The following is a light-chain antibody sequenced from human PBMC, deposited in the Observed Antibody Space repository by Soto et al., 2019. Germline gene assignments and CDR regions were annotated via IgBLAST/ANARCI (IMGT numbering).Light chain of an antibody. CDR2: LERSGSY. CDR1: SGHSSYI. Sequence: QSVLTQSSSASASLGSSVKLTCTLSSGHSSYIIAWHQQQPGKAPRYLMKLERSGSYNKGSGVPDRFSGSSSGADSYLTISNLQFEDEADYYCETWDSNSWVFGGGTKLTVL. J-gene: IGLJ3*02. V-gene: IGLV4-60*02. CDR3: ETWDSNSWV.